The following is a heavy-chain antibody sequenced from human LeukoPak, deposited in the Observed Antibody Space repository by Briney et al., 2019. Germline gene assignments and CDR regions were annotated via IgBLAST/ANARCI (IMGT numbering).Heavy chain of an antibody. CDR3: ASAGLRYFDWPGYPSDY. J-gene: IGHJ4*02. CDR1: GFTVSSNY. D-gene: IGHD3-9*01. CDR2: IYSGGST. Sequence: GGSLRLSSAASGFTVSSNYMSWVRQAPGKGLEWVSVIYSGGSTYYADSVKGRFTISRDNSKNTLYLQMNSLRAEDTAVYYCASAGLRYFDWPGYPSDYWGQGTLVTVSS. V-gene: IGHV3-66*01.